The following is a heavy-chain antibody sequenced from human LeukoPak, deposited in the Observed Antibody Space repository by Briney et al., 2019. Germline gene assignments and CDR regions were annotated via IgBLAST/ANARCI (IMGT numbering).Heavy chain of an antibody. V-gene: IGHV1-69*01. Sequence: AVKVSCKPSGGTFSSYAISCVRQAPGQGLEWMGAIIPIFGTANYAQKFQGRVTITADESTSTAYMCLSSLRSEDTAVYYCASGIYSGYDFYYFYYWGQGTLVTVSS. J-gene: IGHJ4*02. CDR1: GGTFSSYA. CDR2: IIPIFGTA. CDR3: ASGIYSGYDFYYFYY. D-gene: IGHD5-12*01.